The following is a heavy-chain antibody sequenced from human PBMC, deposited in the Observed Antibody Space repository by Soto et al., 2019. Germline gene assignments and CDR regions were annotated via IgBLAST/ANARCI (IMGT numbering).Heavy chain of an antibody. Sequence: PSETLSLTCAVYGGSFSGYYWSWIRQPPGKGLEWIGEINHSGSTNYNPSLKSRVTISVDTSKNQFSLKLSSVTAADTAVYYCAVESAIDWNSPRGQTNNWFDPWGQGTLVTVSS. CDR3: AVESAIDWNSPRGQTNNWFDP. J-gene: IGHJ5*02. D-gene: IGHD1-7*01. CDR2: INHSGST. CDR1: GGSFSGYY. V-gene: IGHV4-34*01.